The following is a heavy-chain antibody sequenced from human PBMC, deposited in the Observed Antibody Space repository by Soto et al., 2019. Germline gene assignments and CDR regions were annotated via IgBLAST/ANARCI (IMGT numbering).Heavy chain of an antibody. Sequence: GGSLRLSCAVSRSSYAMTWVRQAPGKGLEWVAGISVSGGSTSYAVSVKGRFTISRDNDKNTVYLQMNSLRAEDTAVYYCAKGDLFVGGTIYGMDVWGQGTTVTVSS. CDR3: AKGDLFVGGTIYGMDV. J-gene: IGHJ6*02. CDR1: RSSYA. V-gene: IGHV3-23*01. D-gene: IGHD3-16*01. CDR2: ISVSGGST.